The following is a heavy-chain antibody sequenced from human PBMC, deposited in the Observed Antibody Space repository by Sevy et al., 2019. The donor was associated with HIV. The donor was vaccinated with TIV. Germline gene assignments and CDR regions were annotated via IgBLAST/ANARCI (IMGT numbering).Heavy chain of an antibody. CDR1: GFIFGDFA. CDR3: SRDGTAVAGLNFDY. J-gene: IGHJ4*02. V-gene: IGHV3-49*03. Sequence: GESLKISCTTSGFIFGDFALSWFRQAPGKGLEGLGCIRSKAYGGTADFAASVKGRFAISRDDSKSIAYLQMNSLRTDDTGVYYCSRDGTAVAGLNFDYWGQGTRVTVSS. CDR2: IRSKAYGGTA. D-gene: IGHD6-19*01.